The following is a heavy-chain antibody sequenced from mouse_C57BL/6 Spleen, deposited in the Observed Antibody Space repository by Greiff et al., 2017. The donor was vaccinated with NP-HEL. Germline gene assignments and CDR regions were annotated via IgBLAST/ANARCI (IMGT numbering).Heavy chain of an antibody. CDR3: ARASYYDYDGAY. CDR2: IHPNSGST. Sequence: VQLQQPGAELVKPGASVKLSCKASGYTFTSYWMHWVKQRPGQGLEWIGMIHPNSGSTNYNEKFKSKATLTVDKSSSTAYMQLSSLTSEDSAVYYCARASYYDYDGAYWGQGTLVTVSA. J-gene: IGHJ3*01. V-gene: IGHV1-64*01. CDR1: GYTFTSYW. D-gene: IGHD2-4*01.